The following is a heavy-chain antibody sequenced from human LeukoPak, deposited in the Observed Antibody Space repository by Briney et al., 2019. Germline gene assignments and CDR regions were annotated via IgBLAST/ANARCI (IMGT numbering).Heavy chain of an antibody. CDR2: ISGSGGST. Sequence: PGGSLRLSCAAPGFTFSSYAMSWVRQAPGKGLEWVSAISGSGGSTYYADSVKGRFTISRDNSKNTLYLQMNSLRAEDTAVYYCAKPPYYGSGSYYLDYFDYWGQGTLVTVSS. CDR1: GFTFSSYA. V-gene: IGHV3-23*01. J-gene: IGHJ4*02. D-gene: IGHD3-10*01. CDR3: AKPPYYGSGSYYLDYFDY.